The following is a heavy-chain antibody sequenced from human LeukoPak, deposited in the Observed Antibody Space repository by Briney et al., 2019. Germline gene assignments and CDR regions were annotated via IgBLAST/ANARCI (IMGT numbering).Heavy chain of an antibody. D-gene: IGHD2-15*01. V-gene: IGHV1-69*04. Sequence: SVKVSCKGSGGTFSSYAISWVRQAPGQGLEWMGRIIPIFSIANNAHKFQSRVTITADKPTSTACMEPSSLRSEDTAVYQWARERVVVLCPGSGWFDPWGQGNLVSASS. CDR2: IIPIFSIA. CDR3: ARERVVVLCPGSGWFDP. J-gene: IGHJ5*02. CDR1: GGTFSSYA.